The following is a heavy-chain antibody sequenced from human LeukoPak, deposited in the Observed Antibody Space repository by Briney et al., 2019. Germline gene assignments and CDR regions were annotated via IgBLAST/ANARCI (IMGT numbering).Heavy chain of an antibody. J-gene: IGHJ4*02. Sequence: GGSLRLSCAASGFTFSSYAMNWVRQAPGKGLEWVSTISGSGGSTYYADSVKGRFTISRDNSKNTLYLQMDSLRAEDTAVYYCAKPYQVGPPNYINYWGQGTLVTVSS. CDR1: GFTFSSYA. D-gene: IGHD1-26*01. CDR2: ISGSGGST. CDR3: AKPYQVGPPNYINY. V-gene: IGHV3-23*01.